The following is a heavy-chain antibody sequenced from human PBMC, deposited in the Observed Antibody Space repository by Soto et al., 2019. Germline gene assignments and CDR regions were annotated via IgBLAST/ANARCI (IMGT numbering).Heavy chain of an antibody. CDR2: VYYTGSN. V-gene: IGHV4-59*01. D-gene: IGHD6-13*01. CDR1: GFSISGSY. J-gene: IGHJ4*02. Sequence: SETLSLTCSVSGFSISGSYWSWIRQAPGKGLEWLVYVYYTGSNNYSPSRRSRVRISVDTSKNEFSLRLSSVTDADTDVYVCARSVAVPGAKIDYWGQGTQVTVSS. CDR3: ARSVAVPGAKIDY.